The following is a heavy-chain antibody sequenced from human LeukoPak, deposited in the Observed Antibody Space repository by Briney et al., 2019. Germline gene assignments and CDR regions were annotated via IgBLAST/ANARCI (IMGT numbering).Heavy chain of an antibody. CDR1: GGSISSGGYY. J-gene: IGHJ6*03. V-gene: IGHV4-31*03. CDR3: ARSVVVPAADYYYYYMDV. D-gene: IGHD2-2*01. Sequence: PSQTLSLTCTVSGGSISSGGYYWSWIRQHPGKGLEWIGYIYYSGSTYYNPSLKSRVTISVDTSKNRFSLKPSSVTAADTAVYYCARSVVVPAADYYYYYMDVWGKGTTVTVSS. CDR2: IYYSGST.